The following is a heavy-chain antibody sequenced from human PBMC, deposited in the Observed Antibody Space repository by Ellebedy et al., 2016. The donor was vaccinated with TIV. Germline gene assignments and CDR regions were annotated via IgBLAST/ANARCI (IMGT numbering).Heavy chain of an antibody. Sequence: ASVKVSXXASGYTFTDYYIHWVRQAPGQGLEWLGWISPNNGGTNSAQKFQGWVTMTSDTSISTAYMELRSLRSDDTAVYFCARDSGRVSTSDAFDIWGQGTMVTVSS. CDR1: GYTFTDYY. V-gene: IGHV1-2*04. CDR3: ARDSGRVSTSDAFDI. D-gene: IGHD3-10*01. J-gene: IGHJ3*02. CDR2: ISPNNGGT.